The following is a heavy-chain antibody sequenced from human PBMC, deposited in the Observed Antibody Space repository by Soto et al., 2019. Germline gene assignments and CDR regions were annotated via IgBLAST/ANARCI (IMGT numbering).Heavy chain of an antibody. Sequence: QVQLVESGGGVVQPGRSPRLSCAASGFTFSSYGMHRVRQAPGKGLEWVAVIWYDGSNKYYADSVKGRFTISRDNSKNTLYLQMNSLRAEDTAVYYCARDGYCSGGSCYSVPVFDYWGQGTLVTVSS. D-gene: IGHD2-15*01. CDR2: IWYDGSNK. J-gene: IGHJ4*02. V-gene: IGHV3-33*01. CDR1: GFTFSSYG. CDR3: ARDGYCSGGSCYSVPVFDY.